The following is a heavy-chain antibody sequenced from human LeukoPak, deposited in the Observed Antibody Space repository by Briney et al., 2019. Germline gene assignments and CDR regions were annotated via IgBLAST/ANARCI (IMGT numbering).Heavy chain of an antibody. D-gene: IGHD1-1*01. Sequence: GGSLRLSCTASGFTFSSIALTWVRQAPGKGLEWVSTIRSNGDTAYNADSVKGRFTISRDNSKNTVYLQMNSLRVEDTAIYYCAKGQEADDGVFDSWGQGTLVTVSS. CDR2: IRSNGDTA. J-gene: IGHJ4*02. CDR1: GFTFSSIA. V-gene: IGHV3-23*01. CDR3: AKGQEADDGVFDS.